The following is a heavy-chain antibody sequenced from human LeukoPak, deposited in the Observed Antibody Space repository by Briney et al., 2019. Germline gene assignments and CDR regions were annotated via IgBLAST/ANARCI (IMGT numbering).Heavy chain of an antibody. J-gene: IGHJ4*02. CDR2: MHNSGTP. D-gene: IGHD6-13*01. CDR1: GGSASGYY. V-gene: IGHV4-59*02. CDR3: VRVPAAGTGPDS. Sequence: AETLSLTCTVSGGSASGYYWTWIRQPPGKGLEWIGYMHNSGTPNYSPSLKSRVTMSADTSKNQFSLNLSSVTAADTAVYYCVRVPAAGTGPDSWGQGTLVSVSS.